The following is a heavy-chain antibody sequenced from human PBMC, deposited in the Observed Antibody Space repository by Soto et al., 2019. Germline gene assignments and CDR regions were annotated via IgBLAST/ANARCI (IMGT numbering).Heavy chain of an antibody. CDR1: GGSISTYY. CDR3: ARRYYGGNYWHFDL. J-gene: IGHJ2*01. Sequence: QVQLQESGPGLVKPSETLSLTCTVSGGSISTYYWSWIRQPPGKGLEWIGYIHYSGSTNYNPSLKTRVPISVATSTPQFSLKLTSVTAADTAVYYCARRYYGGNYWHFDLWGRGTLVTVSS. V-gene: IGHV4-59*08. CDR2: IHYSGST. D-gene: IGHD4-17*01.